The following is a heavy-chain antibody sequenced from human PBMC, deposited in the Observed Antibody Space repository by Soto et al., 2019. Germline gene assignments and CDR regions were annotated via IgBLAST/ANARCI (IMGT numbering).Heavy chain of an antibody. V-gene: IGHV3-30-3*01. J-gene: IGHJ4*02. CDR3: ARAGNGDYVKYFDY. CDR2: ISYDGSNK. CDR1: GFTFSSYA. Sequence: PGGSLRLSCAASGFTFSSYAMHWVRQAPGKGLEWVAVISYDGSNKYYADSVKGRFTISRDNSKNTLYLQMNSLRAEDTAVYYCARAGNGDYVKYFDYWGRGTLVTVSS. D-gene: IGHD4-17*01.